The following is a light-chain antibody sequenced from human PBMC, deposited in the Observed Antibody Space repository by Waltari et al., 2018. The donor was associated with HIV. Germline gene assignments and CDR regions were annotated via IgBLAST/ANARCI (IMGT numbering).Light chain of an antibody. CDR3: GTWDSSLSAGGV. CDR2: DNN. J-gene: IGLJ2*01. Sequence: QSVLTQPPSVSAAPGQKVTISCSGSRPHIGNKYVSLYHQLPGTAPKLLIYDNNKRPSGIPDRFSGSKSGTSATLGITGLQTGDEADYYCGTWDSSLSAGGVFGGGTKLTVL. CDR1: RPHIGNKY. V-gene: IGLV1-51*01.